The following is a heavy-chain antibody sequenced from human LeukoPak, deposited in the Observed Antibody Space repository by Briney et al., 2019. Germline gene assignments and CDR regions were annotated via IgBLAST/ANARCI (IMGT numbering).Heavy chain of an antibody. J-gene: IGHJ4*02. V-gene: IGHV3-66*01. Sequence: GGSLRLSCAASGFTVSSNHMSWGRQAPGQGLEWVSVIYRGGSTYYADSVKGRFTISRDNSKNTLYLQMNSLRAEDTAVYYCARDEGTAGINYWGQGTLVTVSS. CDR3: ARDEGTAGINY. CDR2: IYRGGST. D-gene: IGHD6-13*01. CDR1: GFTVSSNH.